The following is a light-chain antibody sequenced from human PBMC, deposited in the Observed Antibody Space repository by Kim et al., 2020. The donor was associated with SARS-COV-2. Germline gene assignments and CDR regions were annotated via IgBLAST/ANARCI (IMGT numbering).Light chain of an antibody. CDR2: KAS. V-gene: IGKV1-5*03. J-gene: IGKJ1*01. CDR1: QSISSW. Sequence: SASVGDRVTITCRASQSISSWLAWYQQKPGKAPKLLIYKASSLESGVPSRFSGSGSGTEFTLTFSSLQPDDFATDYCQQYNSDSTFGQGTKVEIK. CDR3: QQYNSDST.